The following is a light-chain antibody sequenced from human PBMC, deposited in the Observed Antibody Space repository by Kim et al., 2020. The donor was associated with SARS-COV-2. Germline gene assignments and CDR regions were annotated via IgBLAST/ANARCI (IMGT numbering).Light chain of an antibody. CDR3: AAWDDSLNRWV. Sequence: QAVVTQPPSASGTPGQRVTISSSGSSSNIGSHTVNWYQQLPGAAPKLLIYSNNQRPSGVPDRFSGSKSGTSASLAISGLQSEDEADYYCAAWDDSLNRWVFGGGTQLTVL. J-gene: IGLJ3*02. V-gene: IGLV1-44*01. CDR2: SNN. CDR1: SSNIGSHT.